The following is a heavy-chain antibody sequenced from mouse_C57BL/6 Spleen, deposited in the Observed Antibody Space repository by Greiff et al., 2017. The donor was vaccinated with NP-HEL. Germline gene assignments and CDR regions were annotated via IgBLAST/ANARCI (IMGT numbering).Heavy chain of an antibody. V-gene: IGHV5-9*01. Sequence: DVMLVESGGGLVKPGGSLKLSCAASGFTFSSYTMSWVRQTPEKRLEWVATISGGGGNTYYPDSVKGRFTISRDNAKNTLYLQMSSLRSEDTALYYCARHTRWDYDFFYGDYWGQGTTLTVSS. J-gene: IGHJ2*01. CDR3: ARHTRWDYDFFYGDY. D-gene: IGHD2-4*01. CDR1: GFTFSSYT. CDR2: ISGGGGNT.